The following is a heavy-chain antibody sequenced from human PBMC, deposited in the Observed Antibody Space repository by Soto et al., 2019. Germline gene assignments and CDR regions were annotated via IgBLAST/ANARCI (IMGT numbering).Heavy chain of an antibody. CDR2: INPNSGVT. CDR1: GYTFTGNY. J-gene: IGHJ4*02. CDR3: ARAPTVAGPFDY. V-gene: IGHV1-2*04. Sequence: ASVKVSCKASGYTFTGNYMYWVRQAPGQGLEWVGWINPNSGVTNYAQKFQGWVTMTRETSISTGYMELSRLRSDDTAVYYCARAPTVAGPFDYWGQGTLVTGS. D-gene: IGHD6-19*01.